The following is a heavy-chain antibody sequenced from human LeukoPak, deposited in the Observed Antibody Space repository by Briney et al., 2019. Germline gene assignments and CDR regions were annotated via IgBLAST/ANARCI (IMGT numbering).Heavy chain of an antibody. J-gene: IGHJ4*02. D-gene: IGHD3-22*01. CDR3: ARALGGYYDSSGYYYVSYYFDY. CDR2: ISWNSGSI. Sequence: GGSLRLSCAASGFTFDDYAMHWVRHAPGKGLEWVSGISWNSGSIGYADSVKGRFTISRDNAKNSLYLQMNSLRAGDTAVYYCARALGGYYDSSGYYYVSYYFDYWGQGTLVTVSS. V-gene: IGHV3-9*01. CDR1: GFTFDDYA.